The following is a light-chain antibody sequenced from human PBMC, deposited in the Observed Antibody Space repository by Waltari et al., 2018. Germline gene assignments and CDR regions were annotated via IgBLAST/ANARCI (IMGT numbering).Light chain of an antibody. CDR3: LQDYNYPYT. Sequence: AIQMTQSPSSLSASVGDSVTITCRASQAIRNDLGWYQQTPGRAPQLLILAASSLQSGVPSRFSGSGSGTDFTLTITSLQPEDFATYYCLQDYNYPYTFGRGTKLEIK. CDR2: AAS. V-gene: IGKV1-6*01. J-gene: IGKJ2*01. CDR1: QAIRND.